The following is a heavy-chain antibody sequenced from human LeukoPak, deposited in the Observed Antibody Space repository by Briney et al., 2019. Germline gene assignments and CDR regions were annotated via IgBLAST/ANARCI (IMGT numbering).Heavy chain of an antibody. CDR1: GFTFSSYA. D-gene: IGHD6-19*01. CDR3: ARERAVAGSIYFDY. CDR2: ISGSGGST. Sequence: GGSLRLSCAASGFTFSSYALSWVRQAPGKGLQWVSAISGSGGSTYYADTMKGRFTISRDDAKNSLYLQMNSLRAEDTAVYYCARERAVAGSIYFDYWGQGTLVTVSS. J-gene: IGHJ4*02. V-gene: IGHV3-23*01.